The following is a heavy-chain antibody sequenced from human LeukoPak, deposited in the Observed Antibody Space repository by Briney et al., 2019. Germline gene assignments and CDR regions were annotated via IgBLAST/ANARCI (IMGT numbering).Heavy chain of an antibody. Sequence: PSETLSLTCTVSGGSISSGDYYWSWIRQPPGKGLEWIGYIYYSGSTYYNPSLKSRVTISVDTSKNQFSLKLSSVTAADTAVYYCASGDQVATIFDYWGQGTLVTVSS. J-gene: IGHJ4*02. V-gene: IGHV4-30-4*01. CDR1: GGSISSGDYY. CDR3: ASGDQVATIFDY. D-gene: IGHD5-12*01. CDR2: IYYSGST.